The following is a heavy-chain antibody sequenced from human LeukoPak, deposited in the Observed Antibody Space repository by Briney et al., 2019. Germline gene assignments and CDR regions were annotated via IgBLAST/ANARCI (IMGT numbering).Heavy chain of an antibody. CDR3: AATMVRGVHTHFDY. Sequence: PSETLSLTCTVSGGSITNYYWSWIRQPPGKGLEWIGYVYYSGSTNYNPSLKSRVTISVDTSKNQFSLKLSPVTAADTAVYYCAATMVRGVHTHFDYWGQGTLVTVSS. D-gene: IGHD3-10*01. V-gene: IGHV4-59*08. CDR1: GGSITNYY. CDR2: VYYSGST. J-gene: IGHJ4*02.